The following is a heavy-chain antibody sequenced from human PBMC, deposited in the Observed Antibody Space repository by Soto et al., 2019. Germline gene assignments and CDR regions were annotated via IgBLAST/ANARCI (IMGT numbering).Heavy chain of an antibody. Sequence: QVQLVQSGAEVKKPGASVKVSCKASGYTFSNYGISWVRQAPGQGLEWMGWISGYNGNTHYAQKFQGRATMTTDTSTSTAYMELRSLRSDDTAMFYCARDGSSSWPNFDYWGQGTLVTVSS. CDR2: ISGYNGNT. D-gene: IGHD6-13*01. CDR3: ARDGSSSWPNFDY. V-gene: IGHV1-18*01. J-gene: IGHJ4*02. CDR1: GYTFSNYG.